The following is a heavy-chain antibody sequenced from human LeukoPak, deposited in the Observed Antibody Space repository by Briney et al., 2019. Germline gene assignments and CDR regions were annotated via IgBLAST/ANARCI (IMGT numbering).Heavy chain of an antibody. J-gene: IGHJ4*02. CDR1: GFTFSTYA. V-gene: IGHV3-23*01. CDR3: AKEKGRTYSIDY. D-gene: IGHD2-15*01. Sequence: GGSLRLSCAASGFTFSTYAMTWARQAPGEGLEWVSSFSSSGDTTYYAASVKGRFAISRDNSKNTLYLQMNSLRAEDTAVYYCAKEKGRTYSIDYWGQGTLVTVSS. CDR2: FSSSGDTT.